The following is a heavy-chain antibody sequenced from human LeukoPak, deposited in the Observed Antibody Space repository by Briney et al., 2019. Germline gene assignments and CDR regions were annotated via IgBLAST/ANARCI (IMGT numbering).Heavy chain of an antibody. D-gene: IGHD3-10*01. Sequence: GESLKISCKGSGYSFTSYWIAWVRQLPGKGLEWMGIISPGDSDTRYSPSFQGQVSISADKSITTAYLQWSSLKASDTAMYYCARRYGSGSYMDYWGQGTLVTVSS. V-gene: IGHV5-51*01. CDR2: ISPGDSDT. J-gene: IGHJ4*02. CDR3: ARRYGSGSYMDY. CDR1: GYSFTSYW.